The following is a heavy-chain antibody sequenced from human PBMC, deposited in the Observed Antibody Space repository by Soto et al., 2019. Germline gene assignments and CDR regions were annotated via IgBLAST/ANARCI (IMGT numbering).Heavy chain of an antibody. Sequence: SEPLPRNCDASGASISSSSCSWTRQPPGTGLEWIGYIYYSGSTNYNTSLKSRVTISVDTSKNQFSLKLSSVTAADTAVYYCARPLRDYFDSSGYFSWFDSWGQGTLVTVSA. CDR1: GASISSSS. V-gene: IGHV4-59*01. J-gene: IGHJ5*01. CDR2: IYYSGST. CDR3: ARPLRDYFDSSGYFSWFDS. D-gene: IGHD3-22*01.